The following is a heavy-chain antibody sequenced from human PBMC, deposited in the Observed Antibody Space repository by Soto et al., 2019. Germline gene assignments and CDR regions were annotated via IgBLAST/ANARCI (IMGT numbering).Heavy chain of an antibody. D-gene: IGHD2-15*01. CDR2: INHSGST. Sequence: SETLSLTCAVYGGSFSGYYWSWIRQPPGKGLEWIGEINHSGSTNYNPSLKSRVTISVDTSKNQFSLKLSSVTAADTAVYYCAKVVVVAATPSYYYYMDVWGKGTTVTVSS. CDR3: AKVVVVAATPSYYYYMDV. V-gene: IGHV4-34*01. CDR1: GGSFSGYY. J-gene: IGHJ6*03.